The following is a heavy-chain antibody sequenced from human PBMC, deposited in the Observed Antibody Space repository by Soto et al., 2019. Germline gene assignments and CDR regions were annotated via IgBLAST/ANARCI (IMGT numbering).Heavy chain of an antibody. CDR1: GGSISSYY. Sequence: QVQLQESGPGLVKPSETLSLTCTVSGGSISSYYWSWIRQPPGKGLEWIGYIYYSGSTNYNPSLKSRVTISVDTSKNQFSLKLSSVTAADTAVYYCARVTPIAFGNWFDPWGQGTLVTVSS. V-gene: IGHV4-59*01. CDR3: ARVTPIAFGNWFDP. J-gene: IGHJ5*02. D-gene: IGHD3-3*02. CDR2: IYYSGST.